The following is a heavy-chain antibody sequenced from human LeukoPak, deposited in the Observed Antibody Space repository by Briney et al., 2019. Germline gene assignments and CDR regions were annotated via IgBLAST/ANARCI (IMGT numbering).Heavy chain of an antibody. CDR1: GGSISSSNW. CDR3: ARRGPYYYDSSGYYFDY. CDR2: IYHSGST. J-gene: IGHJ4*02. Sequence: SETLSLTCAVSGGSISSSNWWSWVRQPPGKGLEWIGEIYHSGSTNYNPSLKSRVTISVDKSKNQFSLKLSSVTAADTAVYYCARRGPYYYDSSGYYFDYWGQGTLVTVSS. D-gene: IGHD3-22*01. V-gene: IGHV4-4*02.